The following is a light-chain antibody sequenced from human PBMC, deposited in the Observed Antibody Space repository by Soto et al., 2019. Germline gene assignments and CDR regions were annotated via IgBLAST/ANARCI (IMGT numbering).Light chain of an antibody. J-gene: IGKJ1*01. V-gene: IGKV1-39*01. CDR1: QSISSY. CDR3: QQTDSFPRT. Sequence: DIQMTQSPSSLFASVGDRVTITCRASQSISSYLNWYQHKPGKAPKLLIYAASSLQTGVPSRFSGSRSGTDFALTISSLQRDDFATYYCQQTDSFPRTFGQGTKVDIK. CDR2: AAS.